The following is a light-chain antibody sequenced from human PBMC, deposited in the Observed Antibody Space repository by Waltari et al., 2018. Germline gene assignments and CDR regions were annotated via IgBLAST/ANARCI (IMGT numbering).Light chain of an antibody. CDR2: KAS. Sequence: DIQMTQSPSALSASVGDSVTITCRASQDIKTWLAWYQQKPGKGPNLLIYKASSLESGVPSRFSGSASGTEFTLTISSLQPDDFATYFCQQYHRYPVTFGGGTKVEI. CDR1: QDIKTW. CDR3: QQYHRYPVT. J-gene: IGKJ4*01. V-gene: IGKV1-5*03.